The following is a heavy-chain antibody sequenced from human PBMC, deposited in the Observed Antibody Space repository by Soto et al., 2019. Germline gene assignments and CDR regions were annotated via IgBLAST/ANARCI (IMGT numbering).Heavy chain of an antibody. CDR1: GGSFSGYY. V-gene: IGHV4-34*01. J-gene: IGHJ5*02. CDR3: ARGTRSSWYSHTNWFDP. D-gene: IGHD6-13*01. CDR2: INHSGST. Sequence: QVQLQQWGAGLLKPSETLSLTCAVYGGSFSGYYWSWIRQPPGKGLEWIGEINHSGSTNYIPSLKSRVTISVDTSKNQFSLKLSTVTAADTAVYYCARGTRSSWYSHTNWFDPWGQGTLVTVSS.